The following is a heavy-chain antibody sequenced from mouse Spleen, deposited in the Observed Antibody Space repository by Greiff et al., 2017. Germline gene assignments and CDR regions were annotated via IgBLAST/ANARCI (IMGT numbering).Heavy chain of an antibody. CDR2: ISYDGSN. J-gene: IGHJ4*01. D-gene: IGHD2-1*01. CDR1: GYSITSGYY. V-gene: IGHV3-6*01. Sequence: EVKLMESGPGLVKPSQSLSLTCSVTGYSITSGYYWNWIRQFPGNKLEWMGYISYDGSNNYNPSLKNRISITRDTSKNQFFLKLNSVTTEDTATYYCARDLYYGNYEAMDYWGQGTSVTVSS. CDR3: ARDLYYGNYEAMDY.